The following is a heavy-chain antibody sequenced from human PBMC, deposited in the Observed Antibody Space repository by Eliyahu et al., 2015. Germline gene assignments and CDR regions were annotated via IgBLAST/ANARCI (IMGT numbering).Heavy chain of an antibody. V-gene: IGHV2-5*02. D-gene: IGHD6-13*01. CDR2: IYWDDDK. J-gene: IGHJ5*02. CDR1: GFSLSTSGVG. CDR3: AHLTGRWTSSSFSPQKNNWFDP. Sequence: QITLKESGPTLVKPTQTLTLTCTFSGFSLSTSGVGVGWIRQPPGKALEWLALIYWDDDKRYSPSPKSRLTITKDTSKNQVVLTMTNMDPVDTATYYCAHLTGRWTSSSFSPQKNNWFDPWGQGTLVTVSS.